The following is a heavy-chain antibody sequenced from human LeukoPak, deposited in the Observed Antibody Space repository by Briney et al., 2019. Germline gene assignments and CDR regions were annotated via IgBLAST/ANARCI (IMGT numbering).Heavy chain of an antibody. CDR3: ARDCYPYCTNGVCYEKNWFDP. CDR2: INPNSDGT. J-gene: IGHJ5*02. V-gene: IGHV1-2*02. CDR1: GYTFTGYY. D-gene: IGHD2-8*01. Sequence: ASVKVSCKASGYTFTGYYMHWVRQAPGQGLEWMGWINPNSDGTNYAQKFQGRVTMTRDTSISTAYMELSRLRSDDTAVYYRARDCYPYCTNGVCYEKNWFDPWGQGTLVTVSS.